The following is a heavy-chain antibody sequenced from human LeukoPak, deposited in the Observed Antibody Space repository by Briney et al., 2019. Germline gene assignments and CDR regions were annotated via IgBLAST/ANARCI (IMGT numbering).Heavy chain of an antibody. V-gene: IGHV3-11*01. J-gene: IGHJ3*02. CDR1: GFIFSDYY. D-gene: IGHD4-23*01. CDR3: ARGHYGGNPADAFDI. CDR2: LSTSGDIM. Sequence: GGSLRLSCAASGFIFSDYYMSWIRQAPGKGLEWVSYLSTSGDIMYYAGSVKGRFTIYRDNAKNSLYLEMDSLRAEDTAVYYCARGHYGGNPADAFDIWGQGTMVTVS.